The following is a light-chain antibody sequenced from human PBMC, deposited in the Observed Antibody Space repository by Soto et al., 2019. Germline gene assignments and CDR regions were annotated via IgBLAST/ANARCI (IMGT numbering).Light chain of an antibody. CDR1: GSDVGGYNY. Sequence: QSVLTKPSSVSGSPGQSITISCTGTGSDVGGYNYVSWYQQYPGKAPKLMIYDVSNRPSGVSNRFSGSKSGNTAALIIFGLQAEDEADYYCCSYTSSSTYVFGTGTKVTVL. CDR3: CSYTSSSTYV. J-gene: IGLJ1*01. CDR2: DVS. V-gene: IGLV2-14*01.